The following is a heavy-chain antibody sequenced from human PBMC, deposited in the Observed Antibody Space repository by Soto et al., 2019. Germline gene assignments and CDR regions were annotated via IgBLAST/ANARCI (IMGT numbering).Heavy chain of an antibody. V-gene: IGHV3-33*01. J-gene: IGHJ4*02. Sequence: QVQLVESGGGVVQPGRSLRLSCAASGFTFSSYGMHWVRQAPGKGLEWVAIIWYDGSNKYYADSVKGRFTISRDKSKNTLYLQMNSLRAEDTAVYYCARVAGLCSSTSCYVDYWGQGTLVTVSS. CDR1: GFTFSSYG. D-gene: IGHD2-2*01. CDR3: ARVAGLCSSTSCYVDY. CDR2: IWYDGSNK.